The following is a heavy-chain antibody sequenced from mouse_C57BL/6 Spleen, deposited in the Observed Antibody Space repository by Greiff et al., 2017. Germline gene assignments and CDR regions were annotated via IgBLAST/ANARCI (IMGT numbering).Heavy chain of an antibody. Sequence: VKLMESGAELARPGASVQMSCKAYGYTFTSYTMHWVKQRPGQGLEGIGYINPSSGYTKYNQKFKDKATLTADKSSSTAYMQLSSLTSEDSAVYYCARERAYLVVFDYWGQGTTLTVSS. J-gene: IGHJ2*01. CDR1: GYTFTSYT. CDR2: INPSSGYT. V-gene: IGHV1-4*01. CDR3: ARERAYLVVFDY. D-gene: IGHD1-1*01.